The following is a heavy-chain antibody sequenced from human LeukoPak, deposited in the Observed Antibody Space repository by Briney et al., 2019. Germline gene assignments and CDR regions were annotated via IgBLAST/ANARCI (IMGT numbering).Heavy chain of an antibody. D-gene: IGHD5-24*01. CDR2: INPNSGGT. J-gene: IGHJ3*02. CDR1: GYTFTGYY. CDR3: ARVGPIDGYHGIALGI. V-gene: IGHV1-2*02. Sequence: ASVKVSCKASGYTFTGYYMHWVRRAPGQGLEWMGWINPNSGGTDYAQKFQGRVTMTWDTSISTAYMELSRLISDDTAVYYCARVGPIDGYHGIALGIWGQGTMVTVSS.